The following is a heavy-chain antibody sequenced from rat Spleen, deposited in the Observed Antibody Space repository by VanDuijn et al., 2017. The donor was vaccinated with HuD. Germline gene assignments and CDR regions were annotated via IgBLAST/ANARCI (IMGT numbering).Heavy chain of an antibody. CDR3: ARRSSFDY. V-gene: IGHV5-20*01. Sequence: EVQLVESGGGLVQPGRSMKLSCAASGFTFSDSYLAWVRQAPTKGLEWVASISYDGGSTYYRDSVKGRFTISIDNAKSTLYLQRDSLRSEDTATYYCARRSSFDYWGQGVMVTVSS. J-gene: IGHJ2*01. CDR1: GFTFSDSY. CDR2: ISYDGGST. D-gene: IGHD1-2*01.